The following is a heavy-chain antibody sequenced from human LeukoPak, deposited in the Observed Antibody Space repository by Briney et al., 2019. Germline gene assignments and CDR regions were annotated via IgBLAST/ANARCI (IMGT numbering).Heavy chain of an antibody. Sequence: KSGGSLRLSCAASGFTFSSYSMNWVRQAPGKGLEWVSSISSSSSYIYYADSVKGRFTISRDNSKNTLYLQMNSLRAEDTAVYYCAKVPGFIMITFGGVMDYFDYWGQGTLVTVSS. V-gene: IGHV3-21*04. CDR3: AKVPGFIMITFGGVMDYFDY. D-gene: IGHD3-16*01. CDR2: ISSSSSYI. J-gene: IGHJ4*02. CDR1: GFTFSSYS.